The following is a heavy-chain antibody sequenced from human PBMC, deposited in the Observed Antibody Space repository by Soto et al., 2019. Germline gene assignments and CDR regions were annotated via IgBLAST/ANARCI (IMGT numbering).Heavy chain of an antibody. V-gene: IGHV1-18*01. Sequence: QVQLVQSGAEVKKPRASVKVSSKASGYTFNSYSISWVRQASGQGFVWMGWISAYNGNTNYAQKLHGRVTMTTDTSTSTAYMELRSLRSDDTAVYYCARDSPPPREWGQGTLVTVSS. CDR1: GYTFNSYS. CDR3: ARDSPPPRE. J-gene: IGHJ4*02. CDR2: ISAYNGNT.